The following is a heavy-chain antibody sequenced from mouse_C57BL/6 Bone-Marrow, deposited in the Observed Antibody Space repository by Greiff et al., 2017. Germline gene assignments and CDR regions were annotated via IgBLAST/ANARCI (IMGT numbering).Heavy chain of an antibody. CDR3: ARAANWERHWYFDV. D-gene: IGHD4-1*01. V-gene: IGHV1-4*01. CDR2: INPSSGYT. CDR1: GYTFTSYT. Sequence: QVQLKQSGAELARPGASVKMSCKASGYTFTSYTMHWVKQRPGQGLEWIGYINPSSGYTKYNQKFKDKATLTADKSSSTAYMQLSSLTSEDSAVYYCARAANWERHWYFDVWGTGTTVTVAS. J-gene: IGHJ1*03.